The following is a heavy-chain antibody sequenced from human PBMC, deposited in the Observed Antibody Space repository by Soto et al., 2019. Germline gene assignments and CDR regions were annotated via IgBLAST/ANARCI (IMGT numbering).Heavy chain of an antibody. CDR2: INAGNGNT. CDR1: GYTFTSYA. D-gene: IGHD2-15*01. J-gene: IGHJ4*02. CDR3: ARGPGGPDGPGDY. V-gene: IGHV1-3*01. Sequence: ASVKVSCKASGYTFTSYAMHWVRQAPGQRLEWMGWINAGNGNTKYSQKFQGRVTITRDTSASTAYMELSSLRSEDTAVYCARGPGGPDGPGDYWGQGTLVTVSS.